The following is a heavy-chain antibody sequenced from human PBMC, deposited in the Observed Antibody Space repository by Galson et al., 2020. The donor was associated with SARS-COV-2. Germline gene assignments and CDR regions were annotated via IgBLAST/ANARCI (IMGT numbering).Heavy chain of an antibody. CDR2: ITSSGGTT. D-gene: IGHD1-1*01. CDR3: VKDTGRVNWNPGDY. J-gene: IGHJ4*02. CDR1: GFTFSDYA. V-gene: IGHV3-64D*08. Sequence: GKSLKISCSASGFTFSDYAMHWVRQAPGKGLDYVSAITSSGGTTYYADSVKGRFTMSRDNSKNILYLQMSSLRPEDTALYYCVKDTGRVNWNPGDYWGQGAMVTVSS.